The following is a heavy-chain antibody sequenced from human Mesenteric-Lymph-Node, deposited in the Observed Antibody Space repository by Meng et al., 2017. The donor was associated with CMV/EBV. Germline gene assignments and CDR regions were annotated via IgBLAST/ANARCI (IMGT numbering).Heavy chain of an antibody. D-gene: IGHD1-26*01. J-gene: IGHJ4*02. V-gene: IGHV4-59*01. CDR3: AREGDSGRDFDY. CDR1: GGSISSYC. Sequence: SETLSLTCTVSGGSISSYCWSWIRQPPGKGLEWIGYIYYSGSTNYNPSLKSRVTISVDTSKNQFSLKLSSVTAADTAVYYCAREGDSGRDFDYWGQGTLVTVSS. CDR2: IYYSGST.